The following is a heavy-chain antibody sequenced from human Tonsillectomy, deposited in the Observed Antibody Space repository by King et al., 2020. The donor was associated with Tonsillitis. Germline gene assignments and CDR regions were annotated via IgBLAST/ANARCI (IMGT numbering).Heavy chain of an antibody. J-gene: IGHJ4*02. D-gene: IGHD5-18*01. CDR3: ATPREGDTANFDY. V-gene: IGHV1-69*12. CDR2: SIPIFVTA. CDR1: GGTFSSYA. Sequence: QLEQSWAEVKKPGSSVKVSCKASGGTFSSYAISWVRQAPGQGLEWMGGSIPIFVTANYAQKFQGRVTITADESTGTAYMELSSLRSEDTAVYYCATPREGDTANFDYWGQGTLVTVSS.